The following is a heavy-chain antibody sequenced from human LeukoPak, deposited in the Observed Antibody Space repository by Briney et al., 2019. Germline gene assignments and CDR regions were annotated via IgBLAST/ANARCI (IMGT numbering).Heavy chain of an antibody. CDR2: IYPRDGST. CDR3: ARDQEGFDY. Sequence: ASVKASCKASGYTFTTYYIHWVRQAPGQGLEWMGMIYPRDGSTSYAQKFQGRVTVTRDTSTSTVHMELSGLRSEDTAVYYCARDQEGFDYWGQGTLVTVSS. J-gene: IGHJ4*02. CDR1: GYTFTTYY. V-gene: IGHV1-46*01.